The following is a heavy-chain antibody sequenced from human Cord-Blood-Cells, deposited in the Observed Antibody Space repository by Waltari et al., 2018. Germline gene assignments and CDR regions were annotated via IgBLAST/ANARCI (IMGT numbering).Heavy chain of an antibody. D-gene: IGHD6-13*01. Sequence: EVQLVQSGAEVKKPGESLKNSCKGSGTRFTSYWLARVPQMPGKGLEWMGIIYPGDSDTRYSPSFQGQVTISADKSISTAYLQWSSLKASDTAMYYCARRKAAGTYDYWGQGTLVTVSS. J-gene: IGHJ4*02. V-gene: IGHV5-51*01. CDR1: GTRFTSYW. CDR3: ARRKAAGTYDY. CDR2: IYPGDSDT.